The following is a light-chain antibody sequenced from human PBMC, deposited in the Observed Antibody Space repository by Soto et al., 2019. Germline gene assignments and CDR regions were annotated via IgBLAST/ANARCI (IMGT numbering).Light chain of an antibody. V-gene: IGKV1-33*01. J-gene: IGKJ5*01. CDR2: DAS. CDR1: QDISNY. CDR3: QQYDNLPIT. Sequence: IQVTQSASALSASVGDRVTITCQASQDISNYLNWYQQKPGKAPKLLIYDASNLETGVPSRFSGSGSGTDFTFTISSLQPEDIATYYCQQYDNLPITFGQRTRLEIK.